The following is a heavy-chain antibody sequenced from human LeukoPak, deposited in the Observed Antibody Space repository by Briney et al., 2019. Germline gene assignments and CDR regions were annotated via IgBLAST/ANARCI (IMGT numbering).Heavy chain of an antibody. D-gene: IGHD3-10*01. CDR2: ISSSSSYI. Sequence: GGSLRLSCAASGFTFSSYSMNWVRQAPGKGLEWVSSISSSSSYIYYADSVKGRFTISRDNAKNSLYLQMNSLRAEDTAVYYCARVQFFRGVINYYMDVWGKGTTVTVSS. CDR3: ARVQFFRGVINYYMDV. V-gene: IGHV3-21*01. CDR1: GFTFSSYS. J-gene: IGHJ6*03.